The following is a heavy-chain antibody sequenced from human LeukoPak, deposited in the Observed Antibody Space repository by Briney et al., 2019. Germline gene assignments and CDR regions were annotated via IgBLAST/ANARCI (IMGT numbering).Heavy chain of an antibody. CDR3: ARTSSSGYYN. V-gene: IGHV4-59*08. Sequence: SETLSLTCTVSGGSTSSYYWSWIRQPPGKGLEWIGYIYYSGSTDYNPSLKSRVTISIDTSKNQFSLKLSSVTAADTAVYYCARTSSSGYYNWGQGTLVTVSS. J-gene: IGHJ4*02. CDR2: IYYSGST. D-gene: IGHD3-22*01. CDR1: GGSTSSYY.